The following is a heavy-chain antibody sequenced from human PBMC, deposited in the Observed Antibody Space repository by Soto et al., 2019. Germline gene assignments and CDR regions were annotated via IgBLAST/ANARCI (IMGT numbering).Heavy chain of an antibody. D-gene: IGHD3-10*01. V-gene: IGHV3-48*01. CDR3: ARDPNVLLWFGELAWFDP. J-gene: IGHJ5*02. CDR1: GFTFSSYS. CDR2: ISSSSSTI. Sequence: GGSLRLSCAASGFTFSSYSMNWVRQAPGKGLEWVSYISSSSSTIYYADSVKGRFTISRDNAKNSLYLQMNSLRAEDTAVYYCARDPNVLLWFGELAWFDPWGQGTLVTVSS.